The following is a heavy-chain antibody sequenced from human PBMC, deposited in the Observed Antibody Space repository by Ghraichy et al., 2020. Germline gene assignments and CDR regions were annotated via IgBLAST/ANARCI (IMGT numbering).Heavy chain of an antibody. CDR3: AVWIPITRSSWNFDL. V-gene: IGHV3-74*01. J-gene: IGHJ2*01. CDR1: GFTFSSYW. D-gene: IGHD5-18*01. CDR2: INSDGSST. Sequence: GGSLRLSCAASGFTFSSYWMHWVRQSPGKGLVWVSRINSDGSSTTYADSVKGRFTISRDNAKNTLYLQMNSLRAEDTAMYYCAVWIPITRSSWNFDLWGRGTLVTVSS.